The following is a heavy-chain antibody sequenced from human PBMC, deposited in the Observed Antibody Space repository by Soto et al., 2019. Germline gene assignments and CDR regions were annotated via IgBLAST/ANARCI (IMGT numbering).Heavy chain of an antibody. V-gene: IGHV4-61*01. J-gene: IGHJ6*02. D-gene: IGHD3-22*01. CDR3: ARVAVSGYYHYPWYYYGMDV. CDR1: GGSVSSGSYY. CDR2: SYYSGST. Sequence: QVQLQESGPGLVKPSETLSLTCTVSGGSVSSGSYYWSWIRQPPGKGLGWIGYSYYSGSTNHNPSLMSRVTISVDTSKNQFSLKLSSVTAADTAVYYCARVAVSGYYHYPWYYYGMDVWGQGTTVTVSS.